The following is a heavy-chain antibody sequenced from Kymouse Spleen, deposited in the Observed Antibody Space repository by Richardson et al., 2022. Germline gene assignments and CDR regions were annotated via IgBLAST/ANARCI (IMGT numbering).Heavy chain of an antibody. CDR3: ARARYNWNF*L. Sequence: QVQLQESGPGLVKPSETLSLTCTVSGGSISSYYWSWIRQPPGKGLEWIGYIYYSGSTNYNPSLKSRVTISVDTSKNQFSLKLSSVTAADTAVYYCARARYNWNF*LLGPGNPGHRLL. V-gene: IGHV4-59*01. D-gene: IGHD1-7*01. J-gene: IGHJ4*02. CDR2: IYYSGST. CDR1: GGSISSYY.